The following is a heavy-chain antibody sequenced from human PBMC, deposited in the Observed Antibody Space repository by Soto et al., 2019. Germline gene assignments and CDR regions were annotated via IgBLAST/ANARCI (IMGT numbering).Heavy chain of an antibody. Sequence: EVQLLESGGGLVQPGGSLSLSCSGSGFALMSFAMNWVRQAPGKGLEWISASSGTGINACYAESVRGRFTVSRDNSKNMVFFQMNSLRVEDTAVYYCANVLGWGRGTLVTVSS. CDR1: GFALMSFA. CDR2: SSGTGINA. CDR3: ANVLG. J-gene: IGHJ4*02. V-gene: IGHV3-23*01.